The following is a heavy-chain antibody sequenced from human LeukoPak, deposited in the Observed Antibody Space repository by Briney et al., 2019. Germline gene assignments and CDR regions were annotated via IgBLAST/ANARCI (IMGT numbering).Heavy chain of an antibody. Sequence: GGSLRLSCAASGFTFSSYDMHWVRQATGKGPEWVSAIGTAGDPYYPGSVKGRFTISRENAKNSLYLQMNSPRAGDTAVYYCARGEYYGSGSYYLFDYWGQGTLVTVPS. CDR2: IGTAGDP. V-gene: IGHV3-13*05. D-gene: IGHD3-10*01. CDR3: ARGEYYGSGSYYLFDY. CDR1: GFTFSSYD. J-gene: IGHJ4*02.